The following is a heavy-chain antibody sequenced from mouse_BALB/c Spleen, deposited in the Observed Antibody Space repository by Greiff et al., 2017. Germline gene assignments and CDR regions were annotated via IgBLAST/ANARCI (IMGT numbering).Heavy chain of an antibody. J-gene: IGHJ3*01. V-gene: IGHV1-87*01. D-gene: IGHD2-1*01. CDR2: IYPGDGDT. CDR1: GYTFTSYW. CDR3: ARSGNY. Sequence: QVQLKQSGAELARPGASVKLSCKASGYTFTSYWMQWVKQRPGQGLEWIGAIYPGDGDTRYTQKFKGKATLTADKSSSTAYMQLSSLASEDSAVYYCARSGNYWGQGTLVTVSA.